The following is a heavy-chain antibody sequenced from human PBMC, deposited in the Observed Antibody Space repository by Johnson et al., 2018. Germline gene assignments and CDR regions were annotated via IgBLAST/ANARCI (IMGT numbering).Heavy chain of an antibody. CDR2: ISAISRTI. CDR1: GFTLGNYY. CDR3: GGEQWTDDDYYYDIDV. Sequence: QVQLVESGGGLVKPGGSLRLSCAASGFTLGNYYMTWIRQAPWTGLEWVSHISAISRTIYYADSVKGRFTISRDNSKNSLYLEMNNLRAEDTAVYYCGGEQWTDDDYYYDIDVWGKGTTVTVSS. V-gene: IGHV3-11*04. J-gene: IGHJ6*03. D-gene: IGHD6-19*01.